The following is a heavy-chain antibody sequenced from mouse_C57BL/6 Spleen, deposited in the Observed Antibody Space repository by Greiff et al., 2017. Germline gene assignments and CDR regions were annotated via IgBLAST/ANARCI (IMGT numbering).Heavy chain of an antibody. J-gene: IGHJ2*01. V-gene: IGHV5-6*01. D-gene: IGHD2-10*02. CDR2: IGSGGSYT. CDR3: ARYGDYFDY. CDR1: GFTFSSYG. Sequence: EVHLVESGGDLVKPGGSLKLSCAASGFTFSSYGMSWVRQTPDKRLEWVATIGSGGSYTYYPDSVKGRFTISRDNAKNTLYLQMSSLKSEDTAMXYCARYGDYFDYWGQGTTLTVSS.